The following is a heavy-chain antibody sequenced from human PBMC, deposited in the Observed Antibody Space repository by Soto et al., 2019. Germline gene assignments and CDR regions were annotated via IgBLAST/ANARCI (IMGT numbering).Heavy chain of an antibody. D-gene: IGHD6-13*01. CDR3: ARSSSWYYFDY. J-gene: IGHJ4*02. V-gene: IGHV4-34*01. Sequence: SETLSLTCAPYRGSFSGYYWSWIRQPPGKGLEWIGEINHSGSTNYNPSLKSRVTISVDTSKNQFSLKLSSVTAADTAVYYCARSSSWYYFDYWGQGTLVTVS. CDR1: RGSFSGYY. CDR2: INHSGST.